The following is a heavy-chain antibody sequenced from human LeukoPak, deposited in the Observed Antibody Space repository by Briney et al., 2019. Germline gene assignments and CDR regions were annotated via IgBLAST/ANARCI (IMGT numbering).Heavy chain of an antibody. Sequence: PSQTLSLTCTVSGVSINSGGYFWSWIRQHPGKGLEWIAYIHLSGSTYYNPSLKSRLTISIDTSKNQFFLQLSSVTAADTAVYYCARATQDTTLRSMDGWGQGTTVTVS. CDR3: ARATQDTTLRSMDG. CDR2: IHLSGST. J-gene: IGHJ6*02. V-gene: IGHV4-31*03. CDR1: GVSINSGGYF. D-gene: IGHD1-26*01.